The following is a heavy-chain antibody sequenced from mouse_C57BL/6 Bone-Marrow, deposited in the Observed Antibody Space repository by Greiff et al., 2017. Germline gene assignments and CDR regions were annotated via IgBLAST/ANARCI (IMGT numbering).Heavy chain of an antibody. CDR1: GYAFSSYW. CDR3: ARERVLYYYGFDY. D-gene: IGHD1-1*01. Sequence: QVQLQQSGAELVKPGASVKISCKASGYAFSSYWMNWVKQRPGKGLEWIGQIYPGDGDTNYNGKFKGKATLTADKSSSTAYMQLSGLTSEDSAVYFCARERVLYYYGFDYWGQGTTLTVSS. V-gene: IGHV1-80*01. CDR2: IYPGDGDT. J-gene: IGHJ2*01.